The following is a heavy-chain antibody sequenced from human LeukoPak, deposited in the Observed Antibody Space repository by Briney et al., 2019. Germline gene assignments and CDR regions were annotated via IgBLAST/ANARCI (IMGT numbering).Heavy chain of an antibody. CDR2: IVVGSGNT. CDR1: GFTFTSSA. D-gene: IGHD3-9*01. Sequence: SVKVSCKASGFTFTSSAVQWVRQARGQRLEWIGWIVVGSGNTNYAQKLQGRVTMTTDTSTSTAYMELRSLRSDDTAVYYCARDQSAFYDILTGADYWGQGTLVTVSS. CDR3: ARDQSAFYDILTGADY. V-gene: IGHV1-58*01. J-gene: IGHJ4*02.